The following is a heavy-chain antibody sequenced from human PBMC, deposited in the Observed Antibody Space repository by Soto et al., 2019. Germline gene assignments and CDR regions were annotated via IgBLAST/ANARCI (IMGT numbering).Heavy chain of an antibody. Sequence: VQLVESGGGVAQPGRSLRLTCAASGFTFSSNGMHWVRQAPGKGLEWVALVAYDGSKTYYGDSVRGRFTISRDNSENTLYLQMNSLRAEDTAVYYCARWVGGSMYDNSGKYDSWGQGTLVTVSS. CDR1: GFTFSSNG. CDR3: ARWVGGSMYDNSGKYDS. CDR2: VAYDGSKT. V-gene: IGHV3-30*03. D-gene: IGHD3-22*01. J-gene: IGHJ5*01.